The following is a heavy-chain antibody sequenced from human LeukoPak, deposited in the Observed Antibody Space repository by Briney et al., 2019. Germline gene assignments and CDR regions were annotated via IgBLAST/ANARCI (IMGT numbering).Heavy chain of an antibody. Sequence: GGSLRLSCAASGFTFSSYGMHWVRQAPGKGLEWVAFIRYDGSNKYYADSVKGRFTISRDNSKNTLYLQMNSLRAEDTAVYYCAKDYFVSMIVVEGMDVWGQGTTVTVSS. V-gene: IGHV3-30*02. CDR2: IRYDGSNK. CDR3: AKDYFVSMIVVEGMDV. D-gene: IGHD3-22*01. CDR1: GFTFSSYG. J-gene: IGHJ6*02.